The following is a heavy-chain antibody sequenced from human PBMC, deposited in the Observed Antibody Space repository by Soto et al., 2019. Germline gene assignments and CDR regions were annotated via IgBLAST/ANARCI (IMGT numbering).Heavy chain of an antibody. V-gene: IGHV3-15*01. Sequence: GGSLRLSCAASGFTFSNAWMSWVRQAPGKGLEWVGRIKSKTDGGTTDYAAPVKGRFTISRDDSKNTLYLQMNSLKTEDTAVYYCTTETGYSSGWYSGADDAFDIWGQGTMVTVSS. CDR3: TTETGYSSGWYSGADDAFDI. CDR2: IKSKTDGGTT. CDR1: GFTFSNAW. D-gene: IGHD6-19*01. J-gene: IGHJ3*02.